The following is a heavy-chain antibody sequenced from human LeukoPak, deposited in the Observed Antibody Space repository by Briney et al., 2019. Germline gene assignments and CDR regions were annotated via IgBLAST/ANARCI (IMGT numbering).Heavy chain of an antibody. Sequence: SETLSLTCAVSGGSISSGGYSWSWIRQPPGKGLEWIGYIYHSGSTYYNPSLKSRVTISVDRYKNQFSLKLSSVTAADTAVYYCARELRGFYFDYWGQGTLVTVSS. CDR1: GGSISSGGYS. V-gene: IGHV4-30-2*01. CDR3: ARELRGFYFDY. CDR2: IYHSGST. J-gene: IGHJ4*02.